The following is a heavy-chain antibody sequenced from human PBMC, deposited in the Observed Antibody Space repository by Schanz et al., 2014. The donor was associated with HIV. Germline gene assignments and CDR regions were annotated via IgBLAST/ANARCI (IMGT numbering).Heavy chain of an antibody. Sequence: QVQLVESGGGLVKPGGSLRLSCAAAGFTFSDYYMSWIRQAPGKGLEWVAVISYDGSTEYYADSVKGRFTISRDNSKNTLYLQMNSLRAEDTAVYYCARSLSGDYVVSFDYWGQGTLVTVSS. V-gene: IGHV3-33*05. D-gene: IGHD4-17*01. CDR1: GFTFSDYY. CDR3: ARSLSGDYVVSFDY. J-gene: IGHJ4*02. CDR2: ISYDGSTE.